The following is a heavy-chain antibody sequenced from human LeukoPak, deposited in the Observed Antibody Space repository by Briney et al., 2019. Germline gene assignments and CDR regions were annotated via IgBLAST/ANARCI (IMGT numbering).Heavy chain of an antibody. J-gene: IGHJ4*02. V-gene: IGHV4-59*13. CDR3: ARERWGYGYGGPFDY. D-gene: IGHD5-18*01. CDR1: GGSISSYY. CDR2: IYYSGST. Sequence: SETLSLTCTVSGGSISSYYWSWIRQPPGKGLEWIGYIYYSGSTNYNPSLKSRVTISVDTSKNQFSLRLSSVTAADTAVYYCARERWGYGYGGPFDYWGQGTLVTVSS.